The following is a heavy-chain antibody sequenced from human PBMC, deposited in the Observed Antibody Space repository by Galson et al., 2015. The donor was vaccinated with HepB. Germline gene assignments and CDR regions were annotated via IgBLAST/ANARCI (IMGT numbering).Heavy chain of an antibody. V-gene: IGHV1-2*02. CDR1: GYTFTGYY. D-gene: IGHD2-8*02. J-gene: IGHJ6*02. CDR2: INPNTGVT. CDR3: VTPGYCTGNGCPSGGHYNNAMDV. Sequence: SVKVSCKASGYTFTGYYIHWVRQAPGQGLEWMGWINPNTGVTKYAQRFQGRVTLTRDTSIGTAYMELLSLISDDTAVYYCVTPGYCTGNGCPSGGHYNNAMDVWGQGTTVIVSS.